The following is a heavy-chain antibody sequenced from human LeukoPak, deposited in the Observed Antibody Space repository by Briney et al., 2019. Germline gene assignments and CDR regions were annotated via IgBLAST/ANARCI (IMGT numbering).Heavy chain of an antibody. CDR3: ARDCIAARCGSNWFDP. J-gene: IGHJ5*02. Sequence: ASVKVSCKASGYTFTSYGISWVRQAPGQGLEWMGWISAYNGNTNYAQKLQGRFTMTTDTSTITAYLELRSLRSDDTAVYYCARDCIAARCGSNWFDPWGQGTLVTVSS. V-gene: IGHV1-18*01. D-gene: IGHD6-6*01. CDR1: GYTFTSYG. CDR2: ISAYNGNT.